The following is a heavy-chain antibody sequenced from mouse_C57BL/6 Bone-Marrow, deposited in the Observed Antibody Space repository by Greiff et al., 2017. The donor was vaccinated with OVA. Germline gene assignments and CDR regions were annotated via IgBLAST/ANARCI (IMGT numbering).Heavy chain of an antibody. D-gene: IGHD1-1*01. J-gene: IGHJ1*03. Sequence: QVQLQQPGAELVKPGASVKLSCKASGYTFTSYWMHWVKQRPGRGLEWIGRIDPNSGGTKYNEKFKSKATLTVDKPSSTAYMQLSSLTSADSAVYYCARCLGTTVVATRYFDVWGTGTTVTVSS. CDR1: GYTFTSYW. V-gene: IGHV1-72*01. CDR2: IDPNSGGT. CDR3: ARCLGTTVVATRYFDV.